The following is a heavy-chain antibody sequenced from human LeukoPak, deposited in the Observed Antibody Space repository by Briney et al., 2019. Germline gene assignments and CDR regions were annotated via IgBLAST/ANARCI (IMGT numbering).Heavy chain of an antibody. D-gene: IGHD1-1*01. CDR2: IYYSGST. Sequence: PSETLSLTCTVSGDSINDYYWSWIRQPPGKGLEWIGYIYYSGSTNYNPSLKSRVTISVDTSKNQFSLKLSSVTAADTAVYYCARQMGSGWNDGGSFDYWGQGTLVTVSS. J-gene: IGHJ4*02. CDR3: ARQMGSGWNDGGSFDY. CDR1: GDSINDYY. V-gene: IGHV4-59*08.